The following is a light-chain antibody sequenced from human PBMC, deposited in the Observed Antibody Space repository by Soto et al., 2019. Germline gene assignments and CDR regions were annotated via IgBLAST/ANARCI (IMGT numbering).Light chain of an antibody. CDR3: QQYNTLSET. Sequence: DIQMTQSPSTLSASVGDRVTITCRASQTITTSLAWYQQKPGKAPTLLIYDASTLENGVPSRFSGSGFATESSITIRRLQPDDYATYSCQQYNTLSETFGQGTKVDIK. V-gene: IGKV1-5*01. CDR2: DAS. J-gene: IGKJ1*01. CDR1: QTITTS.